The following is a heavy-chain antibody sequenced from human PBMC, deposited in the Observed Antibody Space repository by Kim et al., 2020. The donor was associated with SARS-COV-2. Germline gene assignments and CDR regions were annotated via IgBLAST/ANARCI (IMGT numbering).Heavy chain of an antibody. CDR2: IDPSDSYT. CDR3: ARPATYYDILTGQYAFDI. CDR1: GYSFTSYW. Sequence: GESLKISCKGSGYSFTSYWISWVRRMPGKGLEWMGRIDPSDSYTNYSPSFQGHVTISADKSISTAYLQWSSLKASDTAMYYCARPATYYDILTGQYAFDIWGQGTMVTVSS. V-gene: IGHV5-10-1*01. D-gene: IGHD3-9*01. J-gene: IGHJ3*02.